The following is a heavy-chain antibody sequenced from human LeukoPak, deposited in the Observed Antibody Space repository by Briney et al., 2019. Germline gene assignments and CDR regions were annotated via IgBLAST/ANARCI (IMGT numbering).Heavy chain of an antibody. V-gene: IGHV1-2*02. CDR1: GYTFTGYY. Sequence: GASVKVSCKASGYTFTGYYMHWVRQAPGQGLEWMGWINPNSGGTNYAQKFQGRVTMTRDTSISTVYMELSSLRSEDTAVYYCAREGELTTTEHFDYWGQGTLVTVSS. CDR3: AREGELTTTEHFDY. J-gene: IGHJ4*02. CDR2: INPNSGGT. D-gene: IGHD1-26*01.